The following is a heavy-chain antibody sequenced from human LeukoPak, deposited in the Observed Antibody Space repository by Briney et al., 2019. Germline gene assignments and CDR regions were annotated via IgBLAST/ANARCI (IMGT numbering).Heavy chain of an antibody. CDR1: GYTFSSYS. J-gene: IGHJ4*02. D-gene: IGHD6-19*01. CDR2: ISAFNSNT. CDR3: GRVSFGGWGLDY. V-gene: IGHV1-18*01. Sequence: ASVKVSCKASGYTFSSYSLSWVRQAPGQGLEWMGWISAFNSNTNSAQNFQGRVTLTTDTSTSTAYMELRSLRSDDTAVYYCGRVSFGGWGLDYWGQGTPVTVSS.